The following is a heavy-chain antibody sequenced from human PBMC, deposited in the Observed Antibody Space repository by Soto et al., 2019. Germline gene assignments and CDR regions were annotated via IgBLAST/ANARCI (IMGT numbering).Heavy chain of an antibody. V-gene: IGHV1-69*04. CDR3: ARETVGETSWFDP. J-gene: IGHJ5*02. D-gene: IGHD2-15*01. Sequence: SVKVSCKASGGTFSSYTISWVRQAPGQGLEWMGRIIPILGIANYAQKFQGRVTITADKSTSTAYMELSSLRSEDTAVYYCARETVGETSWFDPWGQGTLVTVSS. CDR1: GGTFSSYT. CDR2: IIPILGIA.